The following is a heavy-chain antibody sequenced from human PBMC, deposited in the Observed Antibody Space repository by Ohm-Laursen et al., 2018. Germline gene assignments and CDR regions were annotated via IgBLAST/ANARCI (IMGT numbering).Heavy chain of an antibody. Sequence: GTLSLTCTVYGGSFSGYYWSWIRQPPGKGLEWIGEINHSGSTNYNPSLKSRVTISVNTSKNQFSLKLSSVTAADTAIYYCARANYFDTSGYNYWGQGTLVTVSS. J-gene: IGHJ4*02. CDR1: GGSFSGYY. D-gene: IGHD3-22*01. CDR3: ARANYFDTSGYNY. CDR2: INHSGST. V-gene: IGHV4-34*01.